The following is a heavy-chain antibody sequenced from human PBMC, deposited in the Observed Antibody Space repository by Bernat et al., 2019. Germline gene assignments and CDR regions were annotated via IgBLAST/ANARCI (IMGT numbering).Heavy chain of an antibody. CDR2: TYYRSKWYN. CDR3: ARDRFSAVAGNKRSFDY. V-gene: IGHV6-1*01. J-gene: IGHJ4*02. CDR1: GDSVSSNSAA. D-gene: IGHD6-19*01. Sequence: QVQLQQSGPGLVKPSQTLSLTCAISGDSVSSNSAAWNWIRQSPSRGLEWLGRTYYRSKWYNDYAVSVKSRITINPDTSKNQFSLQLNSVTPEDTALYYCARDRFSAVAGNKRSFDYWGQGTLVTVSS.